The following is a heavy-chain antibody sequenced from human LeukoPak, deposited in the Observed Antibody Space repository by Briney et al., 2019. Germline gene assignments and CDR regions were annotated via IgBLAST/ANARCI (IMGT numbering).Heavy chain of an antibody. CDR3: ARMVCATYYYYYGMDV. V-gene: IGHV4-34*01. CDR1: GGSFSGYY. J-gene: IGHJ6*02. CDR2: INHSGST. D-gene: IGHD3-10*01. Sequence: SETLSLTCAVYGGSFSGYYWSWIRQPPGKGLEWIGEINHSGSTNYNPSLKSRVTISVDTSKNQFSLKLSSVTAADTAVYYCARMVCATYYYYYGMDVWGQGTTVTVSS.